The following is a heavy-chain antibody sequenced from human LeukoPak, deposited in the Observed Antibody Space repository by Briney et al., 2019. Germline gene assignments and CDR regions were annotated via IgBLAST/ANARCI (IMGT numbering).Heavy chain of an antibody. CDR3: ARAPQIFGVVRDDY. J-gene: IGHJ4*02. D-gene: IGHD3-3*01. CDR1: GFTFSSYW. CDR2: INSDGSST. Sequence: PGGSLRLSCAASGFTFSSYWMRWVRQAPGKGLVWVSRINSDGSSTSYADSVKGRFTISRDNAKNTLYLQMNSLRAEDTAVYYCARAPQIFGVVRDDYWGQGTLVTVSS. V-gene: IGHV3-74*01.